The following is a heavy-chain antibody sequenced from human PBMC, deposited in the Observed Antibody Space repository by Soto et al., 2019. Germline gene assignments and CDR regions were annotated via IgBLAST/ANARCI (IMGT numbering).Heavy chain of an antibody. CDR3: AREGGQRLSTRI. J-gene: IGHJ2*01. CDR2: ISSGGTA. V-gene: IGHV3-53*01. CDR1: GVSVSSDY. D-gene: IGHD6-25*01. Sequence: GSLRLSCAASGVSVSSDYMDWVRQAPGKGLEWVAVISSGGTAYYADSVKGRFTISRDDSENTLYLQMNNLRAEDTAFYYCAREGGQRLSTRIWGRGVLVTVSS.